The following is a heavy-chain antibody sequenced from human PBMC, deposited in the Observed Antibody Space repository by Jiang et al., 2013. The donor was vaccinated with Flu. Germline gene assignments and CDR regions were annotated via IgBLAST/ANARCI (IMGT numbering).Heavy chain of an antibody. V-gene: IGHV5-51*01. J-gene: IGHJ4*02. Sequence: QLVESGAEVKKPGESLKISCKGSGYNFGGYWIGWVRQMPGKGLEWMGVIYPDDANTRYSPSFQGQVTISADKSLSTAYLQWSSLKASDTAVYYCALRDHDFGSGYPSWGQGTLVTVSS. CDR1: GYNFGGYW. CDR3: ALRDHDFGSGYPS. D-gene: IGHD3-3*01. CDR2: IYPDDANT.